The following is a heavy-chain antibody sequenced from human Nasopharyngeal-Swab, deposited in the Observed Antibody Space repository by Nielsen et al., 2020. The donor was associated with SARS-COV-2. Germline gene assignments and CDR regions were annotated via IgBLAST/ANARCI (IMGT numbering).Heavy chain of an antibody. J-gene: IGHJ6*03. CDR2: IYSGGST. D-gene: IGHD3-10*01. V-gene: IGHV3-53*01. Sequence: GESLKISCAASGFTVSSNCMSWVRQAPGKGLEWVSVIYSGGSTYYADSVKGRFTISRDNSKNTLYLQMNSLRAEDTAVYYCAKSSHYGSEYYYYYYMDVWGKGTTVTVSS. CDR3: AKSSHYGSEYYYYYYMDV. CDR1: GFTVSSNC.